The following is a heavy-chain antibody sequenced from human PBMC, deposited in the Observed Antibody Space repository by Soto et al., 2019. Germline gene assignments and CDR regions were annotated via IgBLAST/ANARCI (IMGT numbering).Heavy chain of an antibody. V-gene: IGHV3-30-3*01. D-gene: IGHD1-26*01. Sequence: QVQLVESGGGVVQPGRSLRLSCAASGFTFSSYAMHWVRQAPGKGLEWVAVISYDGSNKYYADSVKGRFTISRDNSKNTLYLQMSSLRAEDTAVYYCARGPPGGSYLDYWGQGTLVTVSS. CDR2: ISYDGSNK. CDR1: GFTFSSYA. J-gene: IGHJ4*02. CDR3: ARGPPGGSYLDY.